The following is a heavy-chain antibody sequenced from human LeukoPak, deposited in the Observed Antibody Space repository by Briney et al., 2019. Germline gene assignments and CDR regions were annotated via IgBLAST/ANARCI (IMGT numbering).Heavy chain of an antibody. CDR2: ISGSGGST. J-gene: IGHJ4*02. D-gene: IGHD3-22*01. Sequence: GGSLRLSCAASGFTFSSYAMSWVRQAPGKGLEWVSAISGSGGSTYYADFVKGRFTISRDNSKYTVFLQMNSLRAEDTAVYYCAKDGHYDSSGFDYWGQGTLVTVSS. CDR3: AKDGHYDSSGFDY. V-gene: IGHV3-23*01. CDR1: GFTFSSYA.